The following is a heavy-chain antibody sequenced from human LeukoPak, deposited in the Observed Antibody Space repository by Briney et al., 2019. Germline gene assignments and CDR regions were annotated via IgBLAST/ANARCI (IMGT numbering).Heavy chain of an antibody. CDR3: ARDYSSYFDY. Sequence: GGSLRLSCAASGFTFSNYGIHWVRQAPGKGLEWVAVISYDGSNKYYADSVKGRFTISRDNSKNTLYLQMNSLRAEDTAVYYCARDYSSYFDYWGQGTLVTVSS. CDR2: ISYDGSNK. J-gene: IGHJ4*02. CDR1: GFTFSNYG. D-gene: IGHD3-22*01. V-gene: IGHV3-30-3*01.